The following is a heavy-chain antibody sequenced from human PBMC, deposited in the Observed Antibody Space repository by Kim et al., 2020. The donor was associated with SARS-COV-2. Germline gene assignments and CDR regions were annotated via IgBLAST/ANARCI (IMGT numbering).Heavy chain of an antibody. CDR1: GYTFTSYY. D-gene: IGHD5-18*01. CDR2: INPSGGST. Sequence: ASVKVSCKASGYTFTSYYMHWVRQAPGQGLEWMGIINPSGGSTSYAQKFQGRVTMTRDTSTSTVYMELSSLRSEDTAVYYRAGVNSYGYYYYGMDVWGQGSTVTVS. J-gene: IGHJ6*02. CDR3: AGVNSYGYYYYGMDV. V-gene: IGHV1-46*01.